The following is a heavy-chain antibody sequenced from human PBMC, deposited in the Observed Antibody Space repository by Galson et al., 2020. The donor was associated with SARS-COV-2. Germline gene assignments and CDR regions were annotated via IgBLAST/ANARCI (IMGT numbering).Heavy chain of an antibody. CDR3: ASKAVDIVATEDWFDP. D-gene: IGHD5-12*01. V-gene: IGHV4-34*01. CDR2: INHSGST. Sequence: SQTLSLTCAVYGGSFSGYYWSWIRQPPGKGLEWIGEINHSGSTNYNPSLKSRVTISVDTSKNQFSLKLSSVTAADTAVYYCASKAVDIVATEDWFDPWGQGTLVTVSS. CDR1: GGSFSGYY. J-gene: IGHJ5*02.